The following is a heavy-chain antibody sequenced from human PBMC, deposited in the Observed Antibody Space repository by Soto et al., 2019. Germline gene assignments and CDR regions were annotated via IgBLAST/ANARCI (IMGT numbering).Heavy chain of an antibody. CDR3: ARGRGAAADYFDF. V-gene: IGHV3-11*05. D-gene: IGHD6-13*01. CDR1: GFTFSDYY. CDR2: ISSSTSHT. J-gene: IGHJ4*02. Sequence: QVQLVESGGGLVKPGGSLRLSCAVSGFTFSDYYMTWIRQAPGKWLEWVSYISSSTSHTNYADSVKGRFTISTDNATNSLFLQMNSLRAEDTAVYYCARGRGAAADYFDFWGQGTLVTVSS.